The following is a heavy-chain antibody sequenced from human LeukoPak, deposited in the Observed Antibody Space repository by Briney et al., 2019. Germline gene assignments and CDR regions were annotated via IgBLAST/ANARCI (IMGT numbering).Heavy chain of an antibody. V-gene: IGHV3-66*02. J-gene: IGHJ4*02. CDR1: GFTVSSNY. CDR3: ERGIDYAEGY. D-gene: IGHD4-17*01. CDR2: IYSGGST. Sequence: GGSLRLSCAASGFTVSSNYMSWVRQGPGKGLEWVSIIYSGGSTYYADSVKGRFTISRDNSKNTLYLQMNSLRAEDTAIYYCERGIDYAEGYWGQGTLVTVSS.